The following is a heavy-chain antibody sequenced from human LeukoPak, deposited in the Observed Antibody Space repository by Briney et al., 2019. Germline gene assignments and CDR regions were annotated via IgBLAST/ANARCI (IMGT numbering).Heavy chain of an antibody. D-gene: IGHD2-21*02. CDR3: ARTAMGDFVRFPNDY. V-gene: IGHV3-23*01. CDR2: ISGSGSNT. J-gene: IGHJ4*02. CDR1: GFTFTSYA. Sequence: GGSLRLSCAASGFTFTSYAMSWVRQAPGKGLECVLAISGSGSNTYYADSVKGRFTISRDNSKNTLSLQMDSLRAEDTAVYCCARTAMGDFVRFPNDYWGQGTLVTVSS.